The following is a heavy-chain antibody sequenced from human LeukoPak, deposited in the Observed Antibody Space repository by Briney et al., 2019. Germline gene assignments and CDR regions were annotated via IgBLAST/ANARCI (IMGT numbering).Heavy chain of an antibody. D-gene: IGHD2-15*01. CDR2: ISSSGSTI. J-gene: IGHJ3*02. Sequence: GGSLRLSCAASGFTFSDYYMSWIRQAPGKGLEWVSYISSSGSTIYYADSVKGRFTISRDNAKNSLYLQMNSLRAEDTAVYYCARVAATDHRDAFDIWGQGTMVTVSS. CDR1: GFTFSDYY. CDR3: ARVAATDHRDAFDI. V-gene: IGHV3-11*01.